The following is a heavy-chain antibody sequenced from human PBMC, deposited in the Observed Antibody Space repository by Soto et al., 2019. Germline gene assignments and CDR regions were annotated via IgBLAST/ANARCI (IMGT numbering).Heavy chain of an antibody. CDR3: ARGNEAYYYDSSGYYYFDY. CDR2: ISSSGSTI. CDR1: GFTFSSYE. D-gene: IGHD3-22*01. Sequence: GGSLRLSCAASGFTFSSYEMNWVRQAPGKGLEWVSYISSSGSTIYYADSVKGRFTISRDNAKNSLYLQMNSLRAEDTAVYYCARGNEAYYYDSSGYYYFDYWGQGTLVTVSS. V-gene: IGHV3-48*03. J-gene: IGHJ4*02.